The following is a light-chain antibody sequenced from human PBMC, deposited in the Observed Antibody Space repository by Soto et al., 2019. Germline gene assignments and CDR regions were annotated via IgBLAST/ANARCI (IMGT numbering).Light chain of an antibody. CDR1: QSISRY. Sequence: EIVLTQSPATLSLSPGERATLSCRASQSISRYLAWSQQKPGQAPRLLNHDASNSATGIPARFSGSGSETDFTLTISSREPEDFAVYYCQPRLSWPPLTFGGGTKVYNK. CDR2: DAS. CDR3: QPRLSWPPLT. J-gene: IGKJ4*01. V-gene: IGKV3-11*01.